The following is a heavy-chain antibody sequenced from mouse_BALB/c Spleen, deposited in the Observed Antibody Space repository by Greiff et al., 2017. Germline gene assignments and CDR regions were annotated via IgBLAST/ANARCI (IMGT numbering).Heavy chain of an antibody. CDR3: ARSYYGSSLYYYAMDY. CDR2: ISTYYGNT. D-gene: IGHD1-1*01. J-gene: IGHJ4*01. CDR1: GYTFTDYA. V-gene: IGHV1-67*01. Sequence: VQLQQSGPELVRPGVSVKISCKGSGYTFTDYAMHWVKQSPAKSLEWIGVISTYYGNTNYNQKFKGKATMTVDKSSSTAYMELARLTSEDSAIYYCARSYYGSSLYYYAMDYWGQGTSVTVSS.